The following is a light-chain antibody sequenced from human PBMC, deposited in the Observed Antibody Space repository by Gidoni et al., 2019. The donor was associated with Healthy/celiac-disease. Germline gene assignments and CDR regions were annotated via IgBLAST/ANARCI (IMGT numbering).Light chain of an antibody. CDR1: QSISSW. CDR3: QQYNSYQYT. J-gene: IGKJ2*01. Sequence: IQMTQSPSTLSASVGDRVTITCRASQSISSWLAWYQQKPGKAPKLLIYKASSLESGVPSRFSDSGSGTEFTLTISSLQPDDFATYYCQQYNSYQYTFGQGTKLEIK. CDR2: KAS. V-gene: IGKV1-5*03.